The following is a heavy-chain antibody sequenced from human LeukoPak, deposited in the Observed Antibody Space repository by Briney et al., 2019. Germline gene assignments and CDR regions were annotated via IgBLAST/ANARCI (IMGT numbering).Heavy chain of an antibody. V-gene: IGHV3-23*01. D-gene: IGHD7-27*01. Sequence: GGSLRLSCAASGSTFSNYFMHWVRQAPGKGLEWVSAISGSGGSTYYADSVKGRFTISRDNSKNTLYLQMNSLRAEDTAVYYCAKDLGLYYYYGMDVWGKGTTVTVSS. CDR1: GSTFSNYF. CDR2: ISGSGGST. J-gene: IGHJ6*04. CDR3: AKDLGLYYYYGMDV.